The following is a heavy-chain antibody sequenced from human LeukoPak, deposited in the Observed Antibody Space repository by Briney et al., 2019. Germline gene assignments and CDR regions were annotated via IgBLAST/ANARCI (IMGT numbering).Heavy chain of an antibody. Sequence: SETLSLTCTVSGGSISSYYWSWVRQPPGKGLEWIGYIYYSGSTNYNPSLKSRVTISVDTSKNQFSLKLSSVTAADTAVYYCARGGAAAGAYNWFDPWGQGTLVTVSS. CDR3: ARGGAAAGAYNWFDP. CDR1: GGSISSYY. D-gene: IGHD6-13*01. J-gene: IGHJ5*02. CDR2: IYYSGST. V-gene: IGHV4-59*01.